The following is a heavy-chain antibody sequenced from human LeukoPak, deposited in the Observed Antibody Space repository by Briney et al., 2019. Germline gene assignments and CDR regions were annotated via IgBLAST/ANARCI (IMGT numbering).Heavy chain of an antibody. Sequence: GGCLRLSCAASGFTFSSYSMKWVRQAPGKGLEWVSFISSSSGYIYYADSVKGRFTISRDNAKKSLYLQMNSLRPEGTAVYYCARGTMFPYYFDYWGQGTLVTVSS. D-gene: IGHD3-10*02. V-gene: IGHV3-21*01. CDR2: ISSSSGYI. CDR3: ARGTMFPYYFDY. CDR1: GFTFSSYS. J-gene: IGHJ4*02.